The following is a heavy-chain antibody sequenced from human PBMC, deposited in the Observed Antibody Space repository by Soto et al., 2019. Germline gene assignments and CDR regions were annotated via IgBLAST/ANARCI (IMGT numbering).Heavy chain of an antibody. D-gene: IGHD2-15*01. CDR1: GFTFSSYA. V-gene: IGHV3-30-3*01. CDR3: ARDLRVTKYCSGGSCYSGKAYYYYYGMDV. Sequence: QVQLVESGGGVVQPGRSLRLSCAASGFTFSSYAMHWVRQAPGKGLEWVAVISYDGSNKYYADSVKGRFTISRDNSKNTLYLQMNSLRAEDTAVYYCARDLRVTKYCSGGSCYSGKAYYYYYGMDVWGQGTTVTVSS. J-gene: IGHJ6*02. CDR2: ISYDGSNK.